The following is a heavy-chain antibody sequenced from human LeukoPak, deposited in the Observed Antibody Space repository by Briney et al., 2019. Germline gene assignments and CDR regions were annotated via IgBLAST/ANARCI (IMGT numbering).Heavy chain of an antibody. D-gene: IGHD4-17*01. V-gene: IGHV3-30*02. CDR2: IRYDGITK. CDR1: GFSFSGYG. J-gene: IGHJ4*02. CDR3: AALHTGTFVDY. Sequence: GGSLRLSCAASGFSFSGYGMHWVRQVPGKGLEWVAFIRYDGITKFYIDSVKGRFAISRDNSKNTLSLQMNSLRTEVTAVYYCAALHTGTFVDYWGQGTLVTVSS.